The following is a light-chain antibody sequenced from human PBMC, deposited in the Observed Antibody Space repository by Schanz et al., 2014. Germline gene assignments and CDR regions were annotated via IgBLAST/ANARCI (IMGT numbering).Light chain of an antibody. CDR2: EVT. V-gene: IGLV2-8*01. Sequence: QSALTQPPSASGSPGQSVTISCTGTSSDIGNYNYVSWYQQHPGQAPKLVIYEVTKRPSGVPDRFSGSKSGNTASLTVSGLQAEDEADYYCSSYAGSNFVVFGGGTKVTVL. CDR3: SSYAGSNFVV. CDR1: SSDIGNYNY. J-gene: IGLJ2*01.